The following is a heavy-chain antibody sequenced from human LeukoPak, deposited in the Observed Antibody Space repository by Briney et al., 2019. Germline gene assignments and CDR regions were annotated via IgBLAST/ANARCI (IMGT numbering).Heavy chain of an antibody. V-gene: IGHV4-59*11. CDR2: IYYSGST. CDR1: GGSISSRY. J-gene: IGHJ4*02. CDR3: ARGGIAARPFDY. Sequence: SETLSLTCTVSGGSISSRYWSWIRQPPGKGLEWIGYIYYSGSTNYNPSLKSRVTISVDTSKNQFSLKLSSVTAADTAVYYCARGGIAARPFDYWGQGTLVTVSS. D-gene: IGHD6-6*01.